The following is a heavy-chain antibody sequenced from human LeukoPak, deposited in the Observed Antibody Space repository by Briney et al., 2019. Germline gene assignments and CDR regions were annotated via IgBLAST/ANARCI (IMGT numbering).Heavy chain of an antibody. CDR1: GFTFSDYY. V-gene: IGHV3-11*06. CDR2: ISSSSSYT. J-gene: IGHJ4*02. Sequence: GGSLRLSCAASGFTFSDYYMSWIRQAPGKGLEWVSYISSSSSYTNYADSVKGRFTISRDNAENSLYLQMNSLRAEDTAVYYCARDYGAVAATRATGYWGQGTLVTVSS. CDR3: ARDYGAVAATRATGY. D-gene: IGHD1-26*01.